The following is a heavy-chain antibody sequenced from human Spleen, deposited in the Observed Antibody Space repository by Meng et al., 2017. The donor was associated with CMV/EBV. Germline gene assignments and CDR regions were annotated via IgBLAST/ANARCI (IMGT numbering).Heavy chain of an antibody. CDR1: RGTISSTNC. CDR2: IRHSGIT. J-gene: IGHJ5*02. V-gene: IGHV4-4*01. Sequence: VSRGTISSTNCWSWCRQSPGQGLEWIGGIRHSGITKCHPSLKTRVTISLDRSNNQFSLEMNSLTAADTAVYFCARGHLTGTTYWFDPWGQGTLVTVSS. CDR3: ARGHLTGTTYWFDP. D-gene: IGHD1-7*01.